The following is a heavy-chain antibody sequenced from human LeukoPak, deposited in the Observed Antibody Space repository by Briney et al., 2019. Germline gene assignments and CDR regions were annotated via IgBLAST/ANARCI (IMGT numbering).Heavy chain of an antibody. D-gene: IGHD6-19*01. Sequence: GGSLRLSCAASGFTFSDYNMHWVRQAPGKGLEWVAVISYDGSNKYYGDSVKGRFTISRDNSKDTLYLQMNSLRAEDTAVYYCAKVRWDNSGWYYLDNWGQGTLVTVSS. V-gene: IGHV3-30*18. CDR1: GFTFSDYN. CDR2: ISYDGSNK. CDR3: AKVRWDNSGWYYLDN. J-gene: IGHJ4*02.